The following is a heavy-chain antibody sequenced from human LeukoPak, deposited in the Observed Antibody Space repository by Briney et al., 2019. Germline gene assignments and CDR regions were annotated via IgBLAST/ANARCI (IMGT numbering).Heavy chain of an antibody. CDR1: GGSFSGYY. V-gene: IGHV4-34*01. Sequence: SETLSLTCAVYGGSFSGYYWSWIRQPPGKGLEWIGEINHSGSTNYNPSLKSRVTISVDTSKNQFSLKLSSVTAADTAVYYCAREDRNYYDSSGYYYLNYYYNYGMDVWGQGTTVTVSS. J-gene: IGHJ6*02. D-gene: IGHD3-22*01. CDR3: AREDRNYYDSSGYYYLNYYYNYGMDV. CDR2: INHSGST.